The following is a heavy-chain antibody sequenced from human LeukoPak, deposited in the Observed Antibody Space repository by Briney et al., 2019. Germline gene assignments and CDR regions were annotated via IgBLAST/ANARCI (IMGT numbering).Heavy chain of an antibody. CDR2: IKQDGSEK. D-gene: IGHD3-10*01. V-gene: IGHV3-7*03. CDR1: GFTFSSYW. J-gene: IGHJ4*02. Sequence: GGSLRLSCAASGFTFSSYWMSWVRQAPGKGLEWVANIKQDGSEKYYVDSVKGRFTISRDNAKNPLYLQMNSLRAEDTAVYYCAREIPLGNYYGSGSYYPYFDYWGQGTLVTVSS. CDR3: AREIPLGNYYGSGSYYPYFDY.